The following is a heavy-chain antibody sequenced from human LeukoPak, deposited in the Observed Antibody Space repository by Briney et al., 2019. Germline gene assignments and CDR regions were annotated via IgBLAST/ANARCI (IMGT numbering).Heavy chain of an antibody. J-gene: IGHJ4*02. CDR1: GYTFTSYD. CDR2: ISAYNGNT. CDR3: ARGAANTYPRDFDY. D-gene: IGHD4/OR15-4a*01. V-gene: IGHV1-18*01. Sequence: ASVKVSCKASGYTFTSYDINWVRQAPGQGLEWMGWISAYNGNTNYAQKLQGRVTMTTDTSTSTAYMELRSLRSDDTAVYYCARGAANTYPRDFDYWGQGTLVTVSS.